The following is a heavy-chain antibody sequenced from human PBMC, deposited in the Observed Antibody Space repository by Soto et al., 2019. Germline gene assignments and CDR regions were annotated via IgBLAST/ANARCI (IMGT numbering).Heavy chain of an antibody. J-gene: IGHJ5*02. V-gene: IGHV3-11*06. CDR2: ISPRSTFR. D-gene: IGHD2-21*01. CDR3: ARGGGGGLFDP. Sequence: GGSLRLSCATSGFSISDSYMSWVRQAPGKGLEWISYISPRSTFRDYADSLKGRFTISRDSVKNSVYLQMNNLTADDTGVYYCARGGGGGLFDPWGQGSLVTVSS. CDR1: GFSISDSY.